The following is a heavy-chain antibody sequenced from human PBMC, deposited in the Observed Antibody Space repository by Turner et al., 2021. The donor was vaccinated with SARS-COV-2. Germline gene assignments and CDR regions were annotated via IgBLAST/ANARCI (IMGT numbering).Heavy chain of an antibody. CDR1: GFTFSSYD. CDR2: IGTAGDT. Sequence: EVQLVESGGGLVQPGGSLRLSCAASGFTFSSYDMHWVRQATGKGLEWVSVIGTAGDTYYPGSVKGRFTISREHAKNSLYLQMNTLRAGDTAVYYCARANYDSSGYYCYFDYWGQGTLVTVSS. D-gene: IGHD3-22*01. V-gene: IGHV3-13*04. CDR3: ARANYDSSGYYCYFDY. J-gene: IGHJ4*02.